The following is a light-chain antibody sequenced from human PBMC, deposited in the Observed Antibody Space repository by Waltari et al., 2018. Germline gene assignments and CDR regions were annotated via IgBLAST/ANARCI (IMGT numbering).Light chain of an antibody. Sequence: QLVLTQSPSASASLGASVKLTCTLCSGHSSNVIAWLHKRPGKGPRFVMKVNSDGSHNKGDEIPDRFSGSSSGAERYLTISSLQSEDEADYYCQTGGHGTWVFGGGTKLTVL. J-gene: IGLJ3*02. V-gene: IGLV4-69*01. CDR1: SGHSSNV. CDR3: QTGGHGTWV. CDR2: VNSDGSH.